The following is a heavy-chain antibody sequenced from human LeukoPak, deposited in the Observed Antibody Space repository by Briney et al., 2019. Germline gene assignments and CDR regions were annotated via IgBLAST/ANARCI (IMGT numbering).Heavy chain of an antibody. CDR3: ARVGRSGTDYEY. D-gene: IGHD1-26*01. J-gene: IGHJ4*02. CDR1: GDSVSSNSAT. Sequence: SQTLSLTCAISGDSVSSNSATWDRIRQSPSRGLEWLGRTYYRSKWYNDYAVSVKSRITINPDTSKNQFSLHLNSVTPEDTAVYYCARVGRSGTDYEYWGQGTLVTVSS. CDR2: TYYRSKWYN. V-gene: IGHV6-1*01.